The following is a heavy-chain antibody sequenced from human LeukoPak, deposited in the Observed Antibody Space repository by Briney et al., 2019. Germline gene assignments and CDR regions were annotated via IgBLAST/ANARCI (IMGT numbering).Heavy chain of an antibody. Sequence: PGGSLRLSCAASGFTVSSNYMSWVRQAPGKGLEWVSVIYSGGSTYYADSVKGRFTISRDNSKNTLYLQMNSLRAEDTAVYYCVREATGYSFADYWGQGTLVSVSS. D-gene: IGHD1-26*01. V-gene: IGHV3-53*01. CDR1: GFTVSSNY. CDR2: IYSGGST. CDR3: VREATGYSFADY. J-gene: IGHJ4*02.